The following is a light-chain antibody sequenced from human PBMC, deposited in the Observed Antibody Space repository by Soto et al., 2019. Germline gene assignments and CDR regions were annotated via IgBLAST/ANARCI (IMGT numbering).Light chain of an antibody. CDR1: QSVSSSY. CDR2: GAS. V-gene: IGKV3-20*01. Sequence: EIVLTQSPGTLSLSPGERATLSCRASQSVSSSYLAWYQQKPGQAPRLLIYGASSRATGIPDRFSGSGSGKDFTLTISRREPKYFEVYYCRQYGSPQMPTLGRGTRLEIK. J-gene: IGKJ2*01. CDR3: RQYGSPQMPT.